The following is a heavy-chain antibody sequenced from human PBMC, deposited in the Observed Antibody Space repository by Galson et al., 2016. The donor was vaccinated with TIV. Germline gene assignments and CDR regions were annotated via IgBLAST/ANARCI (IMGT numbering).Heavy chain of an antibody. J-gene: IGHJ4*02. CDR1: GFTFSNLW. V-gene: IGHV3-74*01. D-gene: IGHD3-22*01. Sequence: SLRLSCAASGFTFSNLWMHWVRQVPGKGLVWVSRIKTDGSRTDYVDSVKGRFTISRDNVKNTVYLQMDSLRAEDTAVYYCARGRDYYDTSVYYLFDYWGQGTLVTVSS. CDR2: IKTDGSRT. CDR3: ARGRDYYDTSVYYLFDY.